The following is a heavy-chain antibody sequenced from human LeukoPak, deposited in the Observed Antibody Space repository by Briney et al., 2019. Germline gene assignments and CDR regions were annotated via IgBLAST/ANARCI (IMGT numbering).Heavy chain of an antibody. CDR2: IYYSGST. D-gene: IGHD2-2*01. Sequence: SETLSLTCTVSGGSISSYYWSWIRQPPGKGLEWIGYIYYSGSTNYNPSLKSRVTISVDTSKNQFSLKLSSVTAADRAVYYCARSRLWYQLPSDNWFDPWGQGTLVTVSS. J-gene: IGHJ5*02. CDR3: ARSRLWYQLPSDNWFDP. V-gene: IGHV4-59*01. CDR1: GGSISSYY.